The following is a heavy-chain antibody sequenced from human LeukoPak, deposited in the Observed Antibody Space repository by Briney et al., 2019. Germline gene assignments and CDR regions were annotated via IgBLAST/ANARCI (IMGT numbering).Heavy chain of an antibody. D-gene: IGHD1-14*01. CDR3: GAGNPDY. CDR1: GFTFQDYS. CDR2: LSFDGKGK. Sequence: AGGSLRLSCAASGFTFQDYSMHRIRQAPGKGLEWMTVLSFDGKGKFYADSVKGRFTVSRDTSKNTLFLDMNNVTVEDTAVYYCGAGNPDYWGRGTLVTVYS. V-gene: IGHV3-30*01. J-gene: IGHJ4*02.